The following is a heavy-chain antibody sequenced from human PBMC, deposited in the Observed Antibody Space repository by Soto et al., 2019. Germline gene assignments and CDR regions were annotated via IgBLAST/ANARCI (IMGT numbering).Heavy chain of an antibody. CDR1: GFTFSSYG. CDR2: ISYDGSNK. V-gene: IGHV3-30*18. CDR3: AKERDYGDYAPLFDY. Sequence: SLRLSCAASGFTFSSYGMHCVLQSPVKGLGWVAVISYDGSNKYYADSVKGRFTISRDNSKNTLYLQMNSLRAEDTAVYYCAKERDYGDYAPLFDYWGQGTLVTVSS. J-gene: IGHJ4*02. D-gene: IGHD4-17*01.